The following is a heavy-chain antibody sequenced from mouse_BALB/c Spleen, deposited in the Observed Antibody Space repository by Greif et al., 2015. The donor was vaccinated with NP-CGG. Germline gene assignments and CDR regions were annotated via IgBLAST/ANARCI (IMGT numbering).Heavy chain of an antibody. CDR2: IYPGNGDT. CDR3: AREGGTVYYFDY. V-gene: IGHV1-12*01. D-gene: IGHD4-1*01. CDR1: GYTFTSYN. Sequence: QVQLQQSGAELVKPGASVKMSCKASGYTFTSYNMHWVKQTPGQGLEWIGAIYPGNGDTSYNQKFKGKATLTADKSSSTAYMQLSSLTSEDSAVYYCAREGGTVYYFDYWGQGTTLTVSS. J-gene: IGHJ2*01.